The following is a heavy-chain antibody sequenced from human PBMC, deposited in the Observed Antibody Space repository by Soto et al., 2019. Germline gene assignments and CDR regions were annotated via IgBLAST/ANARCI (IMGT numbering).Heavy chain of an antibody. V-gene: IGHV4-59*02. D-gene: IGHD5-18*01. CDR2: VYYSGST. Sequence: SETLSLTCTVSGGSVSSYSWTWVRQPPGKGLEWIGYVYYSGSTHYNPSLKSRVTISLDTSKNQFSLKLTSVTAADTAMYFCASSPPAMVAPNIWGQGTPVTVSS. J-gene: IGHJ4*02. CDR1: GGSVSSYS. CDR3: ASSPPAMVAPNI.